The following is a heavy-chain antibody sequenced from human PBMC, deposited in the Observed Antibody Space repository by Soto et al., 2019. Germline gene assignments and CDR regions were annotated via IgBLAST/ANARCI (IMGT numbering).Heavy chain of an antibody. CDR1: GYTFADYA. D-gene: IGHD6-19*01. J-gene: IGHJ5*02. CDR2: INAGYGNT. CDR3: ARGVAGPLHWFDP. V-gene: IGHV1-3*01. Sequence: ASVKVSCKASGYTFADYAMHWVRQAPGQRLEWMGWINAGYGNTKYSQKFQGRVTITRDTSASTAYMELSSLRSEDTAVYYCARGVAGPLHWFDPWGQGTLVTVSS.